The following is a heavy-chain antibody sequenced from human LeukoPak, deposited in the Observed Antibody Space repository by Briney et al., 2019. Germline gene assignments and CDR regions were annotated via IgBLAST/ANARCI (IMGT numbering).Heavy chain of an antibody. D-gene: IGHD2-15*01. CDR3: ARRYCSGGSCYSSFDD. J-gene: IGHJ4*02. Sequence: SETLSLTCTVSGDSVSSGSYYWSWIRQPPGKGLEWIGYIYYSGSTNYNPSLKSRVTISVDTSKNQFSLRLSSVTAADTAVYYCARRYCSGGSCYSSFDDWGQGTLVTVSS. CDR1: GDSVSSGSYY. V-gene: IGHV4-61*01. CDR2: IYYSGST.